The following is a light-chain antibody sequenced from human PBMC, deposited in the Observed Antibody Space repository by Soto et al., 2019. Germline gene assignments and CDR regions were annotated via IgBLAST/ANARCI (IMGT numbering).Light chain of an antibody. CDR1: SSNLGINF. V-gene: IGLV1-51*02. Sequence: QSVLTQPPLVSAAPEQKVTISCSGGSSNLGINFVSWYQQFPGGVPKLLIYENNKRPSGIPDRFSGAKSGTSATLDITGLQAGDEADYYCATWDGSLSVGVFGGGTKVTVL. CDR2: ENN. J-gene: IGLJ1*01. CDR3: ATWDGSLSVGV.